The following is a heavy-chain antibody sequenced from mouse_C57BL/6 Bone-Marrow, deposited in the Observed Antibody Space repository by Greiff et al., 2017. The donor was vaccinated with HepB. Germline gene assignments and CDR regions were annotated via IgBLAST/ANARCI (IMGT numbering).Heavy chain of an antibody. J-gene: IGHJ3*01. CDR2: IYPRSGNT. Sequence: QVQLKESGAELARPGASVKLSCKASGYTFTSYGISWVKQRTGQGLEWIGEIYPRSGNTYYNEKFKGKATLTADKSSSTAYMELRSLTSEDSAVYFCARKNYYGYGGFAYWGQGTLVTVSA. V-gene: IGHV1-81*01. CDR1: GYTFTSYG. D-gene: IGHD2-2*01. CDR3: ARKNYYGYGGFAY.